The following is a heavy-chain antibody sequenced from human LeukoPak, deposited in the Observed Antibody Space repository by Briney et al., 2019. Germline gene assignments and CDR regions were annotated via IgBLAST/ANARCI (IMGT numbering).Heavy chain of an antibody. CDR1: GGSFSGYY. CDR3: ARAGSWYEYYFDY. Sequence: SETLSLTCAVYGGSFSGYYWSWIRQPPGKGLEWSGEINHSGSTNYNPSLKGRVTISVDTSKNQFSLKLSSVTAADTAVHYCARAGSWYEYYFDYWGQGTLVTVSS. D-gene: IGHD6-13*01. J-gene: IGHJ4*02. CDR2: INHSGST. V-gene: IGHV4-34*01.